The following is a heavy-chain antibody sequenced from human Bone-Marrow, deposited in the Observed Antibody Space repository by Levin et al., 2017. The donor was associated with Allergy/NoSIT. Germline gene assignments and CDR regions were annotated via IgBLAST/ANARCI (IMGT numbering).Heavy chain of an antibody. V-gene: IGHV4-59*01. CDR1: GGSISSYY. CDR2: IYYSGST. Sequence: GSLRLSCTVSGGSISSYYWSWIRQPPGKGLEWIGYIYYSGSTNYNPSLKSRVTISVDTSKNQFSLKLSSVTAADTAVYYCARVIYGDYVRWFDPWGQGTLVTVSS. CDR3: ARVIYGDYVRWFDP. D-gene: IGHD4-17*01. J-gene: IGHJ5*02.